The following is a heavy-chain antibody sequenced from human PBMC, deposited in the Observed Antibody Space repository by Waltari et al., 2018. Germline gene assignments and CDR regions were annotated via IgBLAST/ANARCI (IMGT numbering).Heavy chain of an antibody. CDR1: GFSFSSHS. Sequence: DVLLVESGGSLVKPGGSLRLSCVGSGFSFSSHSMYWVRQRPGKGLGGVSSISKGSDRIHDAESVKGRFTVSRDNANNSLTQEMNNLRVEDTAVYYCVRGSGGGDLRGDKWGQGTHVTVSS. V-gene: IGHV3-21*02. CDR2: ISKGSDRI. CDR3: VRGSGGGDLRGDK. J-gene: IGHJ4*02. D-gene: IGHD3-3*01.